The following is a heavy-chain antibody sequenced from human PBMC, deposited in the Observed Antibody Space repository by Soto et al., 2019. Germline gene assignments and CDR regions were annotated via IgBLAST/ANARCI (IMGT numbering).Heavy chain of an antibody. D-gene: IGHD3-3*01. Sequence: QVQLVQSEAEVKKPGASLKVSCRASGYNFANYGISWVRQAPGQGLEWMGWFSVHNGDTKYAQKVQGRVTMTADTSTSTAYIEMWSLRSDDTAVYYCARDAAYNDFWGGVMELYSYNMDVWGQGTTVTV. J-gene: IGHJ6*02. CDR3: ARDAAYNDFWGGVMELYSYNMDV. CDR2: FSVHNGDT. CDR1: GYNFANYG. V-gene: IGHV1-18*01.